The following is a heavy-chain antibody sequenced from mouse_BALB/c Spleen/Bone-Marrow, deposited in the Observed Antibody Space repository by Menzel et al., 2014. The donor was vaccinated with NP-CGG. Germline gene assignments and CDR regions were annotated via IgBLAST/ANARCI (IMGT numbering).Heavy chain of an antibody. CDR2: ISSVCSTI. D-gene: IGHD1-1*01. CDR1: GFTFSSFG. Sequence: DVMLVESGGGLVQPGGSRKLSCAASGFTFSSFGMHWVRQAPEKGLEWVAYISSVCSTIYYADTVKGRFTISRDNPKNTLFLQMTSLRSEDTAMYYCARRGSNHWYFDVWGAGTTVTVSS. V-gene: IGHV5-17*02. J-gene: IGHJ1*01. CDR3: ARRGSNHWYFDV.